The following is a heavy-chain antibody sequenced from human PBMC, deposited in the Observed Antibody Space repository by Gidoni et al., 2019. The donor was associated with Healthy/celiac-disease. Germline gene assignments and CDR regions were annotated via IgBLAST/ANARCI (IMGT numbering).Heavy chain of an antibody. J-gene: IGHJ6*02. D-gene: IGHD2-2*01. CDR2: ISYDGSNK. CDR1: GFPFRSYG. V-gene: IGHV3-30*18. Sequence: QVQLVESGGGVVQPGRSLRLSCAASGFPFRSYGMHWVRQAPGKGLEWVAVISYDGSNKYYADSVKGRFTISRDNSKNTLYLQMNSLRAEDTAVYYCAKDEGGSTTYLDVWGQGTTVTVSS. CDR3: AKDEGGSTTYLDV.